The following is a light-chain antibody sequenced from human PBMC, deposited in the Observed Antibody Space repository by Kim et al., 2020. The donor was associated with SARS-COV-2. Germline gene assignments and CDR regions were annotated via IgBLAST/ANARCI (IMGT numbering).Light chain of an antibody. Sequence: QSVLTQPPSASGTPGQRVTMSCSGSNSNIGSNNVNWYQQHPGTAPKLLIYNNNQRLSGVPDRFSGSKSGTSASLVISGLQSEDEANYYCAARDDSLNGVVFGGGTKLTVL. V-gene: IGLV1-44*01. CDR3: AARDDSLNGVV. CDR1: NSNIGSNN. J-gene: IGLJ2*01. CDR2: NNN.